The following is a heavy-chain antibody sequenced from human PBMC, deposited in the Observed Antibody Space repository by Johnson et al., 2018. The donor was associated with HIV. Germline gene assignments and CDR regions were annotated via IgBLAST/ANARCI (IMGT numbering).Heavy chain of an antibody. J-gene: IGHJ3*02. D-gene: IGHD2-15*01. V-gene: IGHV3-20*04. CDR2: TNWNGANT. CDR1: GFTVSNIY. Sequence: VQLVESGGGLVQPGGSLRLSCAASGFTVSNIYMSWVRQAPGKVLEWVCDTNWNGANTAYADSVKGRFTISRDNAKKSLYLQMNSLRAEDTAVYYCARDPFTPAGSDAFDIWGQGTMVTVSS. CDR3: ARDPFTPAGSDAFDI.